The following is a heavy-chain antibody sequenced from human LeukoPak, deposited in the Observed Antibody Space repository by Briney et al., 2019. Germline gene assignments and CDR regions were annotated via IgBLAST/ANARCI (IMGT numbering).Heavy chain of an antibody. J-gene: IGHJ4*02. CDR2: INWNGGST. CDR3: ARDRYYDTSGFLDY. V-gene: IGHV3-20*04. Sequence: PGGSLRLSCAGSGFTFDYYGMTWVRQAPGKGLEWVSGINWNGGSTDYADSVNGRFTISRDNAENSLYLQMNSLRAEDTALYYCARDRYYDTSGFLDYWGQGTQVTVSS. CDR1: GFTFDYYG. D-gene: IGHD3-22*01.